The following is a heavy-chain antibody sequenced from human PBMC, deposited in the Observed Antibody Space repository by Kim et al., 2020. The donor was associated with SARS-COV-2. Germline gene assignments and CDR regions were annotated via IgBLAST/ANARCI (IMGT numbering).Heavy chain of an antibody. Sequence: ASVKVSCKASGYTFSSYSISWVRQAPGQGLEWMGWISAYSGNTNYVQKLQGRVTMTTDTSTSTAYMELRSLRSDDTAVYYCARDRGIAAAGALSDYWGQGTLVTVSS. CDR2: ISAYSGNT. CDR1: GYTFSSYS. CDR3: ARDRGIAAAGALSDY. D-gene: IGHD6-13*01. V-gene: IGHV1-18*01. J-gene: IGHJ4*02.